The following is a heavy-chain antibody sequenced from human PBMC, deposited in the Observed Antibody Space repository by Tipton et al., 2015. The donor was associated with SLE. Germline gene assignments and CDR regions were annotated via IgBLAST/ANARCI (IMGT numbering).Heavy chain of an antibody. J-gene: IGHJ6*03. CDR2: INPSGGST. CDR1: GYTFTSYY. Sequence: QVQLVQSGAEVKKPGASVKVSCKASGYTFTSYYMHWVRQAPGQGLEWMGIINPSGGSTSYAQKLQGRVTMTTDTSTSTAYMELRSLRSDDTAVYYCARDQSLYYMDVWGKGTTVTVSS. V-gene: IGHV1-46*01. CDR3: ARDQSLYYMDV.